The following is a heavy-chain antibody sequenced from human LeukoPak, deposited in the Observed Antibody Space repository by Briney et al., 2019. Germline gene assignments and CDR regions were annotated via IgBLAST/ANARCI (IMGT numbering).Heavy chain of an antibody. CDR1: GFTVSSNY. V-gene: IGHV3-53*01. CDR3: ARAAGVVAAIGRLVEGYFDY. D-gene: IGHD2-15*01. J-gene: IGHJ4*02. Sequence: GGSLRLSCAASGFTVSSNYMSWVRQAPGKGLEGVSVIYSGGSTYYSDSVKGGFTISRDNSKNTLYLQMNSLRAEDTAVYYCARAAGVVAAIGRLVEGYFDYWGQGTLVTVSS. CDR2: IYSGGST.